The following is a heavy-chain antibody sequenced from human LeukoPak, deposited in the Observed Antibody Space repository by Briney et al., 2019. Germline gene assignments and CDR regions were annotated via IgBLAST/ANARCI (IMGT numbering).Heavy chain of an antibody. D-gene: IGHD6-13*01. J-gene: IGHJ4*02. CDR1: GGSISSYY. V-gene: IGHV4-59*12. Sequence: SETLSLTCTVSGGSISSYYWSWIRQPPGKGLEWIGYIYYSGSTNYNPSLKSRVTISVDTSKNQFSLKLSSVTAADTAVYYCARGGGSSWYGDFDYWGQGTLVTVSS. CDR3: ARGGGSSWYGDFDY. CDR2: IYYSGST.